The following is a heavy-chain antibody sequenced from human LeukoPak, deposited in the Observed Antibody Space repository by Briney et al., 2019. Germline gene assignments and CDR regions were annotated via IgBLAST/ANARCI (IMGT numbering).Heavy chain of an antibody. Sequence: SVKVSCKASGGTFSSYAISWVRQAPGQGLEWMGRIIPILGIANYAQKFQGRVTITADKSTSTAYMELSSLRSEDTAVYYCARSYYDSSGLDYWGQGTLVTVSS. J-gene: IGHJ4*02. D-gene: IGHD3-22*01. CDR2: IIPILGIA. V-gene: IGHV1-69*04. CDR1: GGTFSSYA. CDR3: ARSYYDSSGLDY.